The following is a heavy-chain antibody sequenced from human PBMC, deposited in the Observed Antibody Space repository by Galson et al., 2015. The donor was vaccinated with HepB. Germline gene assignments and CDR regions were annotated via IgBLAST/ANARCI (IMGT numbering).Heavy chain of an antibody. CDR2: ISGSGDES. Sequence: SLRLSCAASGFTLRHYAMTWVRQAPGKGLEWVSTISGSGDESYYVDSVKGRFTVSRDNSKDTLYLQMNSLTAEDTAVYYCATSPNASLAYGGQGALFT. J-gene: IGHJ4*02. CDR3: ATSPNASLAY. V-gene: IGHV3-23*01. D-gene: IGHD2-21*01. CDR1: GFTLRHYA.